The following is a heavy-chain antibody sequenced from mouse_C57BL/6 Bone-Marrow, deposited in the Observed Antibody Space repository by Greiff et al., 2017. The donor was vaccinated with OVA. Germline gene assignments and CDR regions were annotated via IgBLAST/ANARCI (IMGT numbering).Heavy chain of an antibody. Sequence: QVQLQQSGAELARPGASVKLSCKASGYTFTSYGISWVKQRTGQGLEWIGEIYPRSGNTYYNEKFKGKATLTADKSSSTAYMELRSLTSEDSAVYFCAREGGYDYDGNLMDYWGQGTSVTVSS. V-gene: IGHV1-81*01. CDR3: AREGGYDYDGNLMDY. J-gene: IGHJ4*01. CDR2: IYPRSGNT. CDR1: GYTFTSYG. D-gene: IGHD2-4*01.